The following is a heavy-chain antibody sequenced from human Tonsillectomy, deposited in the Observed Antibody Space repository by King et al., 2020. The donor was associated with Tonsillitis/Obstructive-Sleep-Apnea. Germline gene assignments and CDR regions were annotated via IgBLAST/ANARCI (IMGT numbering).Heavy chain of an antibody. V-gene: IGHV4-39*01. CDR3: ARLYYYDSSGYSFDY. J-gene: IGHJ4*02. D-gene: IGHD3-22*01. Sequence: QLQESGPGLVKPSETLSLTCTVSGGSISSSNYYWGWIRQPPGKGREWIGTIYYSGSTYCNPSLKSRVTISVDTSKNQFSLKLSSVTAADTAVYYCARLYYYDSSGYSFDYWGQGTLVTVSS. CDR2: IYYSGST. CDR1: GGSISSSNYY.